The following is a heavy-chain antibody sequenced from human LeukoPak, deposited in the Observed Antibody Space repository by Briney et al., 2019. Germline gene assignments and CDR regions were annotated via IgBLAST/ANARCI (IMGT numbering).Heavy chain of an antibody. D-gene: IGHD3-10*01. V-gene: IGHV4-39*07. Sequence: SETLSLTCTVSGGSISSSSYYWGWIRQPPGKGLEWIGSIYYSGSTYYNPSLKSRVTISVDTSKNRFSLKLSSVTAADTAVYYCARGIRGVISGAYYFDYWGQGTLVTVSS. CDR2: IYYSGST. CDR3: ARGIRGVISGAYYFDY. CDR1: GGSISSSSYY. J-gene: IGHJ4*02.